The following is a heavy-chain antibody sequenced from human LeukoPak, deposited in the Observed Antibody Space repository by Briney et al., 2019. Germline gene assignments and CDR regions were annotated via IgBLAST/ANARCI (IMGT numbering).Heavy chain of an antibody. J-gene: IGHJ4*02. Sequence: SVKVSFKASGGTFSSYAISWVRQAPGQGLEWMGRIIPILGIANYAQKFQGRVTITADKSTSTAYMELSSLRSEDTAVYYCARDSPDYYDSSGSAPFDYWGQGTLVTVSS. D-gene: IGHD3-22*01. CDR2: IIPILGIA. V-gene: IGHV1-69*04. CDR3: ARDSPDYYDSSGSAPFDY. CDR1: GGTFSSYA.